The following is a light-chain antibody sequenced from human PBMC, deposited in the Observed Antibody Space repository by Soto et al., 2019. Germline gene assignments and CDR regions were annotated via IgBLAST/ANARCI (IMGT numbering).Light chain of an antibody. CDR1: QSLLHSNAYNY. CDR3: MQALQTPT. Sequence: DIVMTQSSLSLPVTPGEPASISCRSSQSLLHSNAYNYLDWYLQKPGQSPQLLIYLGSNRASGVPDRFSGSGSGTDFTLKISRVEAEDVGVYYCMQALQTPTFGPGTKVDIK. CDR2: LGS. J-gene: IGKJ3*01. V-gene: IGKV2-28*01.